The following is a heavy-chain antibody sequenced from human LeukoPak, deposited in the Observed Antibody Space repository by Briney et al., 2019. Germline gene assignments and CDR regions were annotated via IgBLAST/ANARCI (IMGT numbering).Heavy chain of an antibody. J-gene: IGHJ4*02. D-gene: IGHD2-2*01. CDR2: IKQDGIER. CDR3: ARRRCTSTSCFADY. CDR1: GFSFSSYW. Sequence: PGGSLRLSCAASGFSFSSYWMSWVRQAPRKGLEWVDNIKQDGIERYYVDSVKGRFTISRDNAKNSLHLQMNSLRAEDTAVYYCARRRCTSTSCFADYWGQGTLVTVSS. V-gene: IGHV3-7*01.